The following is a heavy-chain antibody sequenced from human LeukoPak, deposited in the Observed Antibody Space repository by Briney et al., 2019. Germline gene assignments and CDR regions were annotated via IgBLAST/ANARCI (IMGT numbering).Heavy chain of an antibody. Sequence: PSETLSLTCTVSGGSISSSSYYWGWIRQPPGKGLEWIGSIYYSGSTYYNPSLKSRATISVDTSKNQFSLKLSSVTAADTAVYYCARDRSYCSGGSCSYYFDYWGQGTLVTVSS. CDR1: GGSISSSSYY. CDR3: ARDRSYCSGGSCSYYFDY. J-gene: IGHJ4*02. D-gene: IGHD2-15*01. V-gene: IGHV4-39*02. CDR2: IYYSGST.